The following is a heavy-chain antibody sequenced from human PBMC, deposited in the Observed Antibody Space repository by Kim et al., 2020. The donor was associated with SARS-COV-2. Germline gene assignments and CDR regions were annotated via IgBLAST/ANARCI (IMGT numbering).Heavy chain of an antibody. CDR1: GYTFTSYA. CDR2: INAGNGNT. J-gene: IGHJ6*02. D-gene: IGHD3-10*01. Sequence: ASVKVSCKASGYTFTSYAMHWVRQAPGQRLEWMGWINAGNGNTKYSQKFQGRVTITRDTSASTAYMELSSLRSEDTAVYYCARSDLITMVRGVMDVWGQGTTVTVSS. CDR3: ARSDLITMVRGVMDV. V-gene: IGHV1-3*01.